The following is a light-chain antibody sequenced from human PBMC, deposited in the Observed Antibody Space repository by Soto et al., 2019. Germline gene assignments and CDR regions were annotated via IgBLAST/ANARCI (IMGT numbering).Light chain of an antibody. CDR3: QQGHDWPLT. V-gene: IGKV3-15*01. CDR1: QSISGE. Sequence: EIVMTQSPATLSVSPGERATLSCRASQSISGELAWYQQRPGQPPRLLIYGVSTRATGVPDRFSGSGSGSDFNLTIGGLQSEDFAVYYCQQGHDWPLTFGQGTRLDI. J-gene: IGKJ2*01. CDR2: GVS.